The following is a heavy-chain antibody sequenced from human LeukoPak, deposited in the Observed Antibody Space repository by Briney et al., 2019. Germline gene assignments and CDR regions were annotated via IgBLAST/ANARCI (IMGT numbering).Heavy chain of an antibody. CDR2: IYYSGST. Sequence: SETLSLTCTVSGGSISSYYWSWIRQPPGKGLEWIGYIYYSGSTNYNPSLKSRVTISVDTSKNQFSLKLSSVTAADTAVYYCARSDSGIYGGNSRFIWLDPWGQGTLVTVSS. CDR1: GGSISSYY. D-gene: IGHD4-23*01. J-gene: IGHJ5*02. V-gene: IGHV4-59*08. CDR3: ARSDSGIYGGNSRFIWLDP.